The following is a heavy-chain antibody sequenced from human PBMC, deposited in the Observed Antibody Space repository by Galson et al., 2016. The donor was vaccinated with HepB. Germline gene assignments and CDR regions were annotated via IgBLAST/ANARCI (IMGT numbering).Heavy chain of an antibody. V-gene: IGHV3-74*01. D-gene: IGHD6-13*01. J-gene: IGHJ4*02. Sequence: SLRLSCAASGFPFSNYWMHWVRQAPGTGPVWVSRINSDGSSTTYADSVKGRFTISSDNAKNTLYLQMNSLRAEDTALYYCTRVHREGIAAAGLRIWGQGTLVIISS. CDR3: TRVHREGIAAAGLRI. CDR2: INSDGSST. CDR1: GFPFSNYW.